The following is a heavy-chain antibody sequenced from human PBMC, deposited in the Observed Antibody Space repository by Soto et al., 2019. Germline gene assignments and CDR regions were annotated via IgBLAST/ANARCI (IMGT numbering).Heavy chain of an antibody. J-gene: IGHJ5*01. V-gene: IGHV1-2*02. CDR2: ISANSGGT. Sequence: SVKVGGNPSEYPWASYNIHSLRQAPGQGLEWMGWISANSGGTNFAQKFQDRVTMTRDTSTSTVYMELSRLRFDDTAVYYCARAKHSGYSGYNNDAWGHGTLASASS. CDR3: ARAKHSGYSGYNNDA. CDR1: EYPWASYN. D-gene: IGHD5-12*01.